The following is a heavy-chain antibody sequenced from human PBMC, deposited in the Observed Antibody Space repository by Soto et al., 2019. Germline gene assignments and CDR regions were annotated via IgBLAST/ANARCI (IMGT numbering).Heavy chain of an antibody. D-gene: IGHD3-3*01. J-gene: IGHJ6*02. CDR3: ARVYYDFWSGYSEGMDV. CDR1: GGSFSGYY. V-gene: IGHV4-34*01. Sequence: SETLSLTCAVYGGSFSGYYWSWIRQPPGKGLEWIGELNHSGSTNYNPSLKSRVTISVDTSKNQFSLKLSSVTAADTAVYYCARVYYDFWSGYSEGMDVWGQGTTVTVSS. CDR2: LNHSGST.